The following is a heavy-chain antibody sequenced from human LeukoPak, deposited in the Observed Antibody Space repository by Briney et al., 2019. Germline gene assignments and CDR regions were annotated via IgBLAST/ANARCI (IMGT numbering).Heavy chain of an antibody. CDR3: ARGVRGLFWSGSYRIDY. CDR1: GYTFTSYD. CDR2: MNPNSGNT. V-gene: IGHV1-8*03. D-gene: IGHD1-26*01. Sequence: GASVKVSCKASGYTFTSYDINWVRQATGQGLEWMGWMNPNSGNTGYAQKFQGRVTITRNTSKSTAYMELSSLRSEDTAVYYCARGVRGLFWSGSYRIDYWGQGTLVTVSS. J-gene: IGHJ4*02.